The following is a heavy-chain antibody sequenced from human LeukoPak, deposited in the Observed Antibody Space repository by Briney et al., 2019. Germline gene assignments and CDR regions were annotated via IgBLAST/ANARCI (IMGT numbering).Heavy chain of an antibody. CDR3: ARNFKDSSGYYYLDY. CDR1: GFTFTNYW. CDR2: IKQDRSEK. J-gene: IGHJ4*02. Sequence: GGSLRLSCAASGFTFTNYWMSWVRQAPGKGLELVANIKQDRSEKYYVDSVKGRFTISRDNAKNSLYLQMNSLRAEDTAVYYCARNFKDSSGYYYLDYWGQGTLVTVSS. V-gene: IGHV3-7*01. D-gene: IGHD3-22*01.